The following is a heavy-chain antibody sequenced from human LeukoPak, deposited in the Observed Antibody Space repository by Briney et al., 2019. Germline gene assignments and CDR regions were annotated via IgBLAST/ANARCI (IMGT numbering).Heavy chain of an antibody. CDR2: ISSSSNTI. D-gene: IGHD5-24*01. J-gene: IGHJ4*02. CDR1: GFSFSSYS. V-gene: IGHV3-48*04. CDR3: AREMGTIDDY. Sequence: GGSLRLSCAASGFSFSSYSMNWVRQAPGKGLEWVSYISSSSNTIYYADSVKGRFTISRDNAKNSLYLQMNSLRAEDTAVYYCAREMGTIDDYWGQGTLVTVSS.